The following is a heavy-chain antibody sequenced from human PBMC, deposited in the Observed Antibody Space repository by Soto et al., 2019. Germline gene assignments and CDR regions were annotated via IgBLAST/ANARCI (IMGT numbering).Heavy chain of an antibody. J-gene: IGHJ5*02. CDR3: AKDSVEGGDIVVLVYPSDWFDP. CDR2: ISYDGSNK. V-gene: IGHV3-30*18. D-gene: IGHD2-8*01. CDR1: GFNFRRYG. Sequence: SLRISCAASGFNFRRYGMHWVRQAPGKGLEWVAVISYDGSNKYYADSVKGRFTISRDDSKNTLNLQMNSLRSGDTAMYYCAKDSVEGGDIVVLVYPSDWFDPWGQGSLVTVSS.